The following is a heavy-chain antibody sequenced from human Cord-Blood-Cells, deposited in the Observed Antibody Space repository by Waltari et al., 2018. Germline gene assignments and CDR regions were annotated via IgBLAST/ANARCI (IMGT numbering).Heavy chain of an antibody. CDR2: ISSSGSTI. Sequence: EVQLVESGGGLVQPGGSLRLSCAASGFTFSSYEMNWVRQAPGKGLAWVSYISSSGSTIYYADSVKGRFTISRDNAKNSLYLQMNSLRAEDTAVYYCASEAWGRYFDYWGQGTLVTVSS. D-gene: IGHD7-27*01. V-gene: IGHV3-48*03. CDR3: ASEAWGRYFDY. J-gene: IGHJ4*02. CDR1: GFTFSSYE.